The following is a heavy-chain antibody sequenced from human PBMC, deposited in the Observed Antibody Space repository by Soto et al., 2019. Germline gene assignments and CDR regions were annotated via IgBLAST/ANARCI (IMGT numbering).Heavy chain of an antibody. Sequence: QVQLVQSGAEVKKPGYSVKVSCKASGGTFSSYAISWVRQAPGQGLEWMGGIIPIFGTANYAQKFQGRVTITADKSTSTAYMELSSLRSEDTAVYYWARCAYSSSSWFWFDPWGQGTLVTVSS. CDR1: GGTFSSYA. CDR3: ARCAYSSSSWFWFDP. CDR2: IIPIFGTA. D-gene: IGHD6-6*01. V-gene: IGHV1-69*06. J-gene: IGHJ5*02.